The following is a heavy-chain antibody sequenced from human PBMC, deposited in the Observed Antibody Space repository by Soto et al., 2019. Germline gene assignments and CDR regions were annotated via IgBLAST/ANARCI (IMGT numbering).Heavy chain of an antibody. V-gene: IGHV1-18*01. Sequence: QVQLVQSGAEVKKPGASVKVSCKASGYTFTSYGISWVRQAPGQGLEWMGWISAYNGNTNYAQRLQGRVTMTTDTSMSTLDMKLRSLRSDATAVYYCAWDVRGHYYYYGMDVWGQGTTVPVSS. J-gene: IGHJ6*02. CDR2: ISAYNGNT. CDR1: GYTFTSYG. D-gene: IGHD5-12*01. CDR3: AWDVRGHYYYYGMDV.